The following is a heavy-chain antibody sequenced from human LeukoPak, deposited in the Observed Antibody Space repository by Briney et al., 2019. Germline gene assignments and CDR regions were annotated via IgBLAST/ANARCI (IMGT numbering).Heavy chain of an antibody. V-gene: IGHV3-7*01. CDR2: IKQDGSEK. D-gene: IGHD2-8*02. J-gene: IGHJ6*03. CDR1: GFTFSSYW. CDR3: ARGRGPAGGYYYYYMGA. Sequence: GGSLRLSCAASGFTFSSYWMSWVRQAPGKGLEWVANIKQDGSEKYYVDSVKGRFTISRDNAKNSLYLQMNSLGAEDTAVYYCARGRGPAGGYYYYYMGAWGKGTTVTVSS.